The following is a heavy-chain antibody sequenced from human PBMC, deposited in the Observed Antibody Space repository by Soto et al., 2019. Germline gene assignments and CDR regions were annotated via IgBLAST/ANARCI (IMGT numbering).Heavy chain of an antibody. D-gene: IGHD3-10*01. Sequence: SETLSLTCTVSGGSISPYYWSWIRQPPGKGLEWIGYIYYSGNTYYNPSLKSRVTMSVDTSRNQLLLQLNSVTAADTAVYYCARDSGGSGKNTWFDPGAQGPLVTVPS. V-gene: IGHV4-59*01. J-gene: IGHJ5*02. CDR1: GGSISPYY. CDR3: ARDSGGSGKNTWFDP. CDR2: IYYSGNT.